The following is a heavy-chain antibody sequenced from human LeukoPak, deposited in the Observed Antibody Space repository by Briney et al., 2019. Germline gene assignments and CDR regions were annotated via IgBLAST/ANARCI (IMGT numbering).Heavy chain of an antibody. CDR2: INPNSGGT. J-gene: IGHJ6*03. Sequence: ASVKVSCKASGYTFTGYYMHWVRQAPGQGLEWMGWINPNSGGTNYAQKFQGRVTMTRDTSISTAYMELSSLRSEDTAVYYCARGPDYYGSGSFYYMDVWGKGTTVTVSS. D-gene: IGHD3-10*01. CDR1: GYTFTGYY. V-gene: IGHV1-2*02. CDR3: ARGPDYYGSGSFYYMDV.